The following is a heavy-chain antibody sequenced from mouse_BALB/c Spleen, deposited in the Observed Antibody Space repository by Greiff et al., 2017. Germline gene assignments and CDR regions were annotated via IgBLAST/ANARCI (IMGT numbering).Heavy chain of an antibody. CDR3: TRSGYGNFFAY. Sequence: QVQLQQPGAELVKPGASVKLSCKASGYTFTSYYMYWVKQRPGQGLEWIGGINPSNGGTNFNEKFKSKATLTVDKSSSTAYMQLSSLTSEDSAVYYCTRSGYGNFFAYWGQGTLVTVSA. CDR1: GYTFTSYY. D-gene: IGHD2-10*02. CDR2: INPSNGGT. V-gene: IGHV1S81*02. J-gene: IGHJ3*01.